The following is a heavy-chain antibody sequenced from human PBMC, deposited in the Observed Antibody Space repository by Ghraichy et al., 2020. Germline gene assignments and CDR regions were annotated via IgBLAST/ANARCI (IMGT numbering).Heavy chain of an antibody. V-gene: IGHV1-18*01. CDR3: ARGYDFRSGYDYYGLDV. CDR2: ISGSNGKT. Sequence: ASAKVSCTASGYTFNNYGNNWGRQAPGQALEWMRWISGSNGKTNYADKFQDRVTMTADTSTNTSYMQVRSLREDVTARYYCARGYDFRSGYDYYGLDVWSQPTTVTHSS. D-gene: IGHD3-3*01. CDR1: GYTFNNYG. J-gene: IGHJ6*01.